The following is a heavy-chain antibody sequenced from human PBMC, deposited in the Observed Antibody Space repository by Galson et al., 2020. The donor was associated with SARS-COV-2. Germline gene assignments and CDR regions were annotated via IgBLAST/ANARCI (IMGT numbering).Heavy chain of an antibody. Sequence: SQTLSLTCAVYGGSFSGYYWCWIRQPPGKGLEWIGEINHSGSTNYNPSLKSRVTISVDTSKNQFSLKLSSVTAADTAVYYCAWPWYDYAWGADDAFDIWGQGTMVTVSS. V-gene: IGHV4-34*01. CDR2: INHSGST. J-gene: IGHJ3*02. CDR1: GGSFSGYY. D-gene: IGHD3-16*01. CDR3: AWPWYDYAWGADDAFDI.